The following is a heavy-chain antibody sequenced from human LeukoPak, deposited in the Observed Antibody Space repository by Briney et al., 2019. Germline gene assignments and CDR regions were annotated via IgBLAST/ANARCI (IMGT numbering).Heavy chain of an antibody. CDR2: ISSRNTYT. CDR3: ARAMRSGYDY. V-gene: IGHV3-11*06. Sequence: GGSLRLSCAASGFTLSDYHMSWIRQAPGKGLEWVSYISSRNTYTKYADSVKGRLTISRDNAKNSLYLEMNSLRDEDTAVYYCARAMRSGYDYWGRGTLVTVSS. CDR1: GFTLSDYH. D-gene: IGHD5-12*01. J-gene: IGHJ4*02.